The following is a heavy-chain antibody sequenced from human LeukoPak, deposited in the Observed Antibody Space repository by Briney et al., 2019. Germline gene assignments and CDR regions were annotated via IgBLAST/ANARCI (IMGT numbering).Heavy chain of an antibody. CDR1: GGTFSSYA. Sequence: ASVRVSCKASGGTFSSYAISWVRQAPGQGLEWMGGIIPIFGTANYAQKFQGRVTITADESTSTAYMELSSLRSEDTAVYYCARPYDSSGYWGLVYWGQGTLVTVPS. V-gene: IGHV1-69*13. CDR2: IIPIFGTA. CDR3: ARPYDSSGYWGLVY. J-gene: IGHJ4*02. D-gene: IGHD3-22*01.